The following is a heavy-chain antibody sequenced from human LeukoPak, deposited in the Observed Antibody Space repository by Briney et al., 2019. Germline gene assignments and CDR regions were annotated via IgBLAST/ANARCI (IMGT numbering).Heavy chain of an antibody. Sequence: ASVKVSCKASGYTFTGYYMHWVRQAPGQGLEWMGWINSNSGGTNYAQKFQGRVTMTRDTSISTAYMELSRLRSDDTAVYYCARPRQSRDGYRNWGQGTLVTVSS. D-gene: IGHD5-24*01. CDR2: INSNSGGT. CDR3: ARPRQSRDGYRN. CDR1: GYTFTGYY. V-gene: IGHV1-2*02. J-gene: IGHJ4*02.